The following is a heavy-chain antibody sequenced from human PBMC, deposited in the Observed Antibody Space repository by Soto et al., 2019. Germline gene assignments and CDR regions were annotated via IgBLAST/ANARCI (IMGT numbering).Heavy chain of an antibody. D-gene: IGHD2-15*01. CDR2: ISYDGSNK. CDR1: GFTFSSYG. J-gene: IGHJ5*02. V-gene: IGHV3-30*03. Sequence: QVQLVESGGGVVQPGRSLRLSCAASGFTFSSYGMHWVRQAPGKGLEWVAVISYDGSNKYYADSVKGRFTISRDNSKNTLYLQMNSRRAEDTAVYYCASPYCSGGSCYSDNWFDPWGQGTLVTVSS. CDR3: ASPYCSGGSCYSDNWFDP.